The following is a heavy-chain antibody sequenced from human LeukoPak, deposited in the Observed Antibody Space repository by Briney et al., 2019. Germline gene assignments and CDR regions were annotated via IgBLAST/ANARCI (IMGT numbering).Heavy chain of an antibody. D-gene: IGHD3-3*01. CDR2: INHSGST. V-gene: IGHV4-39*07. J-gene: IGHJ4*02. CDR1: GGSISSSRYY. CDR3: AGSTIFGVVFGRVRTRAPVDY. Sequence: SETLSLTCTVSGGSISSSRYYWSWIRQPPGKGLEWIGEINHSGSTNYNPSLKSRVTISVDTSKNQFSLKLSSVTAADTAVYYCAGSTIFGVVFGRVRTRAPVDYWGQGTLVTVSS.